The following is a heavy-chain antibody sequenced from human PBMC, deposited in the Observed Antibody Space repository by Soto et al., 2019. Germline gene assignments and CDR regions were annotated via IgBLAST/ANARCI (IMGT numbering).Heavy chain of an antibody. CDR2: INHSGST. CDR1: GGSISSGGYY. Sequence: SETLSLTCTVSGGSISSGGYYWSWIRQRPGKGLEWIGEINHSGSTNYNPSLKSRVTISVDTSKNQFSLKLSSVTAADTAVYYCARGDIVATIFEYVNWFDPWGQGTLVTVSS. J-gene: IGHJ5*02. CDR3: ARGDIVATIFEYVNWFDP. V-gene: IGHV4-61*08. D-gene: IGHD5-12*01.